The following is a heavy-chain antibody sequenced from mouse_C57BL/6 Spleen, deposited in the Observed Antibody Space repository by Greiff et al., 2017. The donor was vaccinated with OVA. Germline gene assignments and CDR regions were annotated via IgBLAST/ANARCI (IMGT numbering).Heavy chain of an antibody. CDR1: GYTFTDYN. Sequence: VQLQQPGPELVKPGASVKIPCKASGYTFTDYNMDWVKQSHGKSLEWIGDINPNNGGTIYNQKFKGKATLTVDKSSSTAYMELRSLTSEDTAVYYCARTPPYDYDGHWYFDVWGTGTTVTVSS. CDR2: INPNNGGT. D-gene: IGHD2-4*01. J-gene: IGHJ1*03. V-gene: IGHV1-18*01. CDR3: ARTPPYDYDGHWYFDV.